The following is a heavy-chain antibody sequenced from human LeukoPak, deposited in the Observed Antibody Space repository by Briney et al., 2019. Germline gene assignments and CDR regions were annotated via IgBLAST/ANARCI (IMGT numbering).Heavy chain of an antibody. J-gene: IGHJ6*03. Sequence: SETLSLTCTVSGGSIRSSYYWTWIRQPPGKGLEWIGYFYQSGTTKYNPSLKSRVTISADMSKNQFSLKLSSVTAADTAVYYCARDRAGRIAAHHYMDVWGKGTTVTVSS. CDR2: FYQSGTT. V-gene: IGHV4-59*01. D-gene: IGHD6-6*01. CDR1: GGSIRSSYY. CDR3: ARDRAGRIAAHHYMDV.